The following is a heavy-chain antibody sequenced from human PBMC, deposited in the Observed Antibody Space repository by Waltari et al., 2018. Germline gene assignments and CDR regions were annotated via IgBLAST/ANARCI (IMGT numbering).Heavy chain of an antibody. CDR3: ARGGNNYYYYYMDV. J-gene: IGHJ6*03. Sequence: QVQLQESGPGLVKPSETLSLTCTVSGASIRSYSWSYIRPPAGQGLEWIGRIHASGSTEYTPSLKSRLTMSLDTSKNQVSLKLSSVTAADTAVYYCARGGNNYYYYYMDVWGKGTTVTVSS. CDR2: IHASGST. D-gene: IGHD3-10*01. CDR1: GASIRSYS. V-gene: IGHV4-4*07.